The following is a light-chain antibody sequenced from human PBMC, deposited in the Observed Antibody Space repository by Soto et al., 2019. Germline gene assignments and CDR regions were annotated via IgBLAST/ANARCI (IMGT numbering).Light chain of an antibody. CDR2: GAS. Sequence: EIVLTQSPGTLSLSPGEIVTLSCRASQSVTSSYIAWYQQKSGQAPRLLLCGASSRATGIPDRFRGSGSGTDFTVTISRLEHEDFAVYYCQQYGGLPTLGQGTKVEIK. V-gene: IGKV3-20*01. CDR1: QSVTSSY. J-gene: IGKJ1*01. CDR3: QQYGGLPT.